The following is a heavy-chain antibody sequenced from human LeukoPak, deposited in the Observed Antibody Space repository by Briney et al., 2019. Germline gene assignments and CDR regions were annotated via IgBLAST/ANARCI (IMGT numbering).Heavy chain of an antibody. CDR2: IVPILDIA. D-gene: IGHD2-2*01. Sequence: GASVKVSCKASGGTFSSYTISWVRQAPGQGLEWMGRIVPILDIANYAQKFQGRVTITADKSTSTAYMELSSLRSEDTAVYYCARDLGYCSSTSCDHDYWGQGALVTVSS. CDR1: GGTFSSYT. J-gene: IGHJ4*02. CDR3: ARDLGYCSSTSCDHDY. V-gene: IGHV1-69*04.